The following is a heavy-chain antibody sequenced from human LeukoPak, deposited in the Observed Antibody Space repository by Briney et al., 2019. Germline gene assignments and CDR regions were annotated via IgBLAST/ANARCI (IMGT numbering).Heavy chain of an antibody. CDR2: IYYSGST. V-gene: IGHV4-59*08. CDR1: GGSISSFY. J-gene: IGHJ3*02. D-gene: IGHD1-26*01. CDR3: ARLYRATDAFDI. Sequence: SETLSLTCTVSGGSISSFYWSWIRQPPGKGLEWIGYIYYSGSTNYNPSLKSRVTISVDTSKNQFSLKLSSVTAADTAVYYCARLYRATDAFDIWGQGTMVTDSS.